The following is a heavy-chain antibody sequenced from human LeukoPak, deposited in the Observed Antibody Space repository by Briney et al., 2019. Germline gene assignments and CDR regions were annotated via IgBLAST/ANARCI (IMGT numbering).Heavy chain of an antibody. CDR1: GGSFSGYY. J-gene: IGHJ4*02. D-gene: IGHD1-26*01. CDR2: INHSGST. CDR3: ARSARESKWELPSYYFDY. V-gene: IGHV4-34*01. Sequence: PSETLSLTCAVYGGSFSGYYWSWIRQPPGKGLEWVGEINHSGSTNYNPSLKSRVTISVDTSKNQFSLKLSSVTAADTAVYYCARSARESKWELPSYYFDYWGQGTLVTVSS.